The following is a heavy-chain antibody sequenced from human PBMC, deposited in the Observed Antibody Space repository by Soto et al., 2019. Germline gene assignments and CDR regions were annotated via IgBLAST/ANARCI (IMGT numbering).Heavy chain of an antibody. D-gene: IGHD3-10*01. CDR1: GGSISSYY. CDR2: IYYSGST. V-gene: IGHV4-59*01. CDR3: ARDLSDSYGWGRGY. Sequence: SETLSLTCTVSGGSISSYYWSWIRQPPGKGLEWIGYIYYSGSTNYNPSLKSRVTISVDTSKNQFSLKLSSVTAADTAVYYCARDLSDSYGWGRGYWGQGTLVTVSS. J-gene: IGHJ4*02.